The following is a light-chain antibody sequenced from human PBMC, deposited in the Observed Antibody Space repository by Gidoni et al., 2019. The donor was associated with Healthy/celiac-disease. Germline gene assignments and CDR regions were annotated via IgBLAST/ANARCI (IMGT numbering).Light chain of an antibody. CDR2: EVK. CDR1: SSDVGGYNY. V-gene: IGLV2-14*01. J-gene: IGLJ2*01. Sequence: QSALTLPASVSGSPGQSITISCTGTSSDVGGYNYVSWYQQHPGKAPILMIYEVKKRPSGVSNRFSGSKSGNTTSLTISGLQAEDEADYYCSSCTSSSTLFGGGTKLTVL. CDR3: SSCTSSSTL.